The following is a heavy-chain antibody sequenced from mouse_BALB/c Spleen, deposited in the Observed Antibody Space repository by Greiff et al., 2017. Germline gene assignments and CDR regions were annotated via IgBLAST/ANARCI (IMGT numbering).Heavy chain of an antibody. D-gene: IGHD1-2*01. V-gene: IGHV1-54*01. CDR2: INPGSGGT. J-gene: IGHJ4*01. CDR1: GYAFTNYL. Sequence: QVQLQQSGAELVRPGTSVKVSCKASGYAFTNYLIEWVKQRPGQGLEWIGVINPGSGGTNYNEKFKGKATLTADKSSSTAYMQLSSLTSDDSAVYFCATATYAMDYWGQGTSVTVSS. CDR3: ATATYAMDY.